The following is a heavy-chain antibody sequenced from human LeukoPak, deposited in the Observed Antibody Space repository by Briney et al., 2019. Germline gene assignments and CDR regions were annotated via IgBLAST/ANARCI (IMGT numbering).Heavy chain of an antibody. CDR1: GFTFSSYS. J-gene: IGHJ3*02. Sequence: GGSLRLSCAASGFTFSSYSMNWVRQAPGKGLKWVSSISSSSSYIYYADSVKGRFTISRDNAKNSLYLQMNSLRAEDTAVYYCAKISSSLDGFDIWGQGTMVTVSS. D-gene: IGHD6-6*01. CDR3: AKISSSLDGFDI. CDR2: ISSSSSYI. V-gene: IGHV3-21*01.